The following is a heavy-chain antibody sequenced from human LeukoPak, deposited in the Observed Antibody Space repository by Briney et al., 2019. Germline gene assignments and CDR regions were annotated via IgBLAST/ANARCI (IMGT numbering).Heavy chain of an antibody. V-gene: IGHV4-39*07. Sequence: SQTLSLTCTVSGGSISSGSYYWSWIRQPPGKGLEWIGEINHSGSTNYNPSLKSRVTISVDTSKNQFSLKLSSVTAADTAVCYCARATFGYSKQVFDYWGQGTLVTVSS. D-gene: IGHD4-11*01. CDR1: GGSISSGSYY. CDR3: ARATFGYSKQVFDY. J-gene: IGHJ4*02. CDR2: INHSGST.